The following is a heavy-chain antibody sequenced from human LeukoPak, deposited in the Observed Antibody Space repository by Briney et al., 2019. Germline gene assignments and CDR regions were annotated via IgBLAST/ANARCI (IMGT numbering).Heavy chain of an antibody. V-gene: IGHV5-51*01. CDR2: IYPADSDI. CDR1: GYRFTSYW. Sequence: GESLKISCKGSGYRFTSYWIGWVRQIPGKGLEWMAIIYPADSDIRYSPSFQGQVTISADKSISTAYLQWSSLKASDTAMYYCARSLTAAAGDYGGQGTLVTVSS. J-gene: IGHJ4*02. D-gene: IGHD6-25*01. CDR3: ARSLTAAAGDY.